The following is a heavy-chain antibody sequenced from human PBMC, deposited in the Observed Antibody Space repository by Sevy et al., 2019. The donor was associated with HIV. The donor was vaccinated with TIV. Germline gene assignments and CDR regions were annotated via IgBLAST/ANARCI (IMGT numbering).Heavy chain of an antibody. CDR3: ARDRVTYYCDSSGYYTSGYGMDV. CDR1: GFTVSDNH. J-gene: IGHJ6*02. D-gene: IGHD3-22*01. CDR2: IYSSDRT. V-gene: IGHV3-53*01. Sequence: GGSLRLSCAASGFTVSDNHMNWVRQAPGKGLEWVSVIYSSDRTDYADSVKGRFTVSRDNSKNTLYLQMNSLRAEDTAVYYCARDRVTYYCDSSGYYTSGYGMDVWGQGTTVTVSS.